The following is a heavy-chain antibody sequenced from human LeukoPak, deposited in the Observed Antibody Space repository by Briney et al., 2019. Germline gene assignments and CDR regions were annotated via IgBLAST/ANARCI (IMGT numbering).Heavy chain of an antibody. CDR3: ARAYSSSWYDGAYYYYYMDV. CDR1: GGSISSGSYY. CDR2: IYTSGST. J-gene: IGHJ6*03. Sequence: SETLSLTCTVSGGSISSGSYYWNWIRQPAGKGLEWIGRIYTSGSTNYNPSLKSRVTISVDTSKNQFSLKLSSVTAADTAVYYCARAYSSSWYDGAYYYYYMDVWGKGTTVTVSS. D-gene: IGHD6-13*01. V-gene: IGHV4-61*02.